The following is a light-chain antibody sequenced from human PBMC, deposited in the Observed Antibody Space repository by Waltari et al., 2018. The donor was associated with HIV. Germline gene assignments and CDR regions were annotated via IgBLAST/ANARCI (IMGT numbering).Light chain of an antibody. J-gene: IGKJ2*01. CDR3: QQYNIRPRGNT. Sequence: DIVMTQSPAILSMSPGERVTLSCRASPGVGSNLAWYQQKVGQAPRLLLYGAATRAAEIPVRFSGSGSGTDFTLTIDSLQSEDFATYYCQQYNIRPRGNTFGQGTKLQIK. CDR1: PGVGSN. V-gene: IGKV3-15*01. CDR2: GAA.